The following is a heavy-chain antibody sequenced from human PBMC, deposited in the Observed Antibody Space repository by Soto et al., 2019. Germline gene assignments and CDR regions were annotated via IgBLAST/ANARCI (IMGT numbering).Heavy chain of an antibody. J-gene: IGHJ6*02. CDR1: GFSLSNARMG. Sequence: QVTLKESGPVLVKPTETLTLTCTVSGFSLSNARMGVSWIRQPPGKALEWLAHIFSNDEKSYSTSLKSRLTISKDTSKSQVVLTMTNMDPVDTATYYGARILRGYSGYDGYYYYGMDVWGQGTTVTVSS. CDR3: ARILRGYSGYDGYYYYGMDV. V-gene: IGHV2-26*01. CDR2: IFSNDEK. D-gene: IGHD5-12*01.